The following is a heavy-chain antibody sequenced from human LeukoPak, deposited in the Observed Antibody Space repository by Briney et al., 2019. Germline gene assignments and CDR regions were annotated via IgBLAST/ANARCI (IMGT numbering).Heavy chain of an antibody. CDR1: GFTFSSYA. V-gene: IGHV3-23*01. CDR2: ISGSGGST. CDR3: AKDARPHQLLTGSAFDI. D-gene: IGHD2-2*01. Sequence: GGSLRLSCSASGFTFSSYAMSWVRQAPGKGLEWVSAISGSGGSTYYADSVKGRFTISRDNSKNTLYLQMNSLRAEDTAVYYCAKDARPHQLLTGSAFDIWGQGTMVTVSS. J-gene: IGHJ3*02.